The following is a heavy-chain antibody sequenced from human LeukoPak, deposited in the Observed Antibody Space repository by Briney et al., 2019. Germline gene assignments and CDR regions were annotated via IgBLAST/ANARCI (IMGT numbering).Heavy chain of an antibody. CDR2: INPNSGGT. D-gene: IGHD1-1*01. CDR1: GYTFTGYY. J-gene: IGHJ6*03. Sequence: GASVKVSCKASGYTFTGYYMHWVRQAPGQGLEWMGWINPNSGGTNYAQKFQGRVTMTRDTSISTAYMELSRPRSDDTAVYYCARGYPGGGTPPYYYYYYYMDVWGKGTTVTVSS. V-gene: IGHV1-2*02. CDR3: ARGYPGGGTPPYYYYYYYMDV.